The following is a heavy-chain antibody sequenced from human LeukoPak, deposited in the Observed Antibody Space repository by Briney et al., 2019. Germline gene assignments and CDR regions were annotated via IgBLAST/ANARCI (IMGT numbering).Heavy chain of an antibody. CDR3: ARDLEFGVSHGNWFDP. Sequence: ASVKVSCKASGYTFTSYAMHWVRQAPGQRLEWMGWINAGNGNTKYSQKFQGRVTITRDTSASTAYMELSSLRSEDTAVYYCARDLEFGVSHGNWFDPWGQGTLVTVSS. CDR1: GYTFTSYA. D-gene: IGHD3-3*01. CDR2: INAGNGNT. J-gene: IGHJ5*02. V-gene: IGHV1-3*01.